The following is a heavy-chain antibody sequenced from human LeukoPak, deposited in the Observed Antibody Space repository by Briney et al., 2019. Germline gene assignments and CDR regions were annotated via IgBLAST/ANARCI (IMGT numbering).Heavy chain of an antibody. V-gene: IGHV3-9*01. Sequence: LSGRSLRLSCAASGFTFDDYAMHWVRQAPGKGLEWVSGISWNSGSIGYADSVKGRFTISRDNAKNSLYLQMNSLRAEDTALYYCAKVFGILTGYPPWAFDIWGQGTMVTVSS. CDR3: AKVFGILTGYPPWAFDI. CDR1: GFTFDDYA. CDR2: ISWNSGSI. D-gene: IGHD3-9*01. J-gene: IGHJ3*02.